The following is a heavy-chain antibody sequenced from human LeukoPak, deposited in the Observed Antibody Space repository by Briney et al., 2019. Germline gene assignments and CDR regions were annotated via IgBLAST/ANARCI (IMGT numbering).Heavy chain of an antibody. V-gene: IGHV4-39*01. CDR3: ASPKLNCGGDCYLYDY. CDR1: GGSISSSSYY. Sequence: SETLSLTCTVSGGSISSSSYYWGWIRQPPGKGLEWIGRIYYSGSTYYNPSLKSRVTISVDTSKNQFSLKLSSVPAADTAVYYCASPKLNCGGDCYLYDYWGQGTLVTVSS. D-gene: IGHD2-21*02. CDR2: IYYSGST. J-gene: IGHJ4*02.